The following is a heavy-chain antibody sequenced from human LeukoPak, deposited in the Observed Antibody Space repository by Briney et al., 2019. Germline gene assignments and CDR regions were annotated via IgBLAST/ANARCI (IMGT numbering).Heavy chain of an antibody. J-gene: IGHJ3*02. CDR3: ARDSHYDFWSGYPRGAFDI. CDR2: IYTSGST. V-gene: IGHV4-61*02. D-gene: IGHD3-3*01. Sequence: SETLSLTCTVSGGSISSGSYYWSWIRQPAGKGLEWIGRIYTSGSTNYNPSLKSRVTISVDTSKNHFSLKLSSVTAADTAVYYCARDSHYDFWSGYPRGAFDIWGQGTMVTVSS. CDR1: GGSISSGSYY.